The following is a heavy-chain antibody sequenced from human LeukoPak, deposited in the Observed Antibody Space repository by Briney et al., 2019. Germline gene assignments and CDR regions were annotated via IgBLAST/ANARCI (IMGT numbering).Heavy chain of an antibody. D-gene: IGHD1-7*01. Sequence: ASVKVSCKASGYTFIGYHIHRVRQAPGQGLEWMGWINPNSGGTSYAQKFQGKVTMTRDTSISTAYMEVSSLRSDDTALYYCARADWNYANFWGQGTLVTVSS. CDR1: GYTFIGYH. CDR3: ARADWNYANF. V-gene: IGHV1-2*02. CDR2: INPNSGGT. J-gene: IGHJ4*02.